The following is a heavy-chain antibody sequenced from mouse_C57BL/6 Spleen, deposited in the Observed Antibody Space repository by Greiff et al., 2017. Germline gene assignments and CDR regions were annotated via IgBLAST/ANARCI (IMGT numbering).Heavy chain of an antibody. Sequence: EVKLVESGGGLVQPGGSLKLSCAASGFTFSDYYMYWVRQTPEKRLEWVAYISNGGGSTYYPDTVKGRFTISRDNAKNTLYLQMSRLKSEDTAMYYCARPYYGYDNAMDYWGQGTSVTVSS. CDR1: GFTFSDYY. D-gene: IGHD2-9*01. J-gene: IGHJ4*01. V-gene: IGHV5-12*01. CDR2: ISNGGGST. CDR3: ARPYYGYDNAMDY.